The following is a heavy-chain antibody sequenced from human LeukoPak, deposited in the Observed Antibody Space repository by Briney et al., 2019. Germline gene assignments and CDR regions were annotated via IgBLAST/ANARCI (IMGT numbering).Heavy chain of an antibody. D-gene: IGHD3-10*01. CDR3: ARDPSRFGEYGYFDY. Sequence: GGSLRLSCAASGFTFSSFAMHWVRQTPGKGLEWVAGMSYNGNDKYYEDSLKGRFIISRDNSKNTLYLQMNSLRAEDTAVYYCARDPSRFGEYGYFDYWGQGSLVTVSS. CDR1: GFTFSSFA. J-gene: IGHJ4*02. CDR2: MSYNGNDK. V-gene: IGHV3-30*04.